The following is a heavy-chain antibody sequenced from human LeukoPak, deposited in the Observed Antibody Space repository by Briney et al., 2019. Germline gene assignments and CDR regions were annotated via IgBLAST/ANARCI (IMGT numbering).Heavy chain of an antibody. J-gene: IGHJ2*01. D-gene: IGHD3-22*01. V-gene: IGHV1-69*02. CDR2: IIPILGIA. CDR3: ARGYYDSSGFWYFDL. CDR1: RGTFSSYT. Sequence: ASVKVSCKASRGTFSSYTISWVRQAPGQGLEWPGRIIPILGIANYAQKFQGRVTITADKSTSIAYMELSSLRSEDTAVYYCARGYYDSSGFWYFDLWGRGTLVTVSS.